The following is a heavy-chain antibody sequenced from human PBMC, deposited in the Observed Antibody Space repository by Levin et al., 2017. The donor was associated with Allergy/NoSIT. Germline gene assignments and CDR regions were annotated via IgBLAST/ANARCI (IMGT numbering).Heavy chain of an antibody. D-gene: IGHD3-10*01. CDR3: AADVGTAWEF. J-gene: IGHJ4*02. CDR2: IYSGGST. CDR1: GFTVSDKY. V-gene: IGHV3-53*01. Sequence: PGGSLRLSCAASGFTVSDKYINWVRQAPGKGLEWLSVIYSGGSTFYADSVKGRFTISRDHAKNTVYLQMNSLRAEDTAVYYCAADVGTAWEFWGQGTLVTVSS.